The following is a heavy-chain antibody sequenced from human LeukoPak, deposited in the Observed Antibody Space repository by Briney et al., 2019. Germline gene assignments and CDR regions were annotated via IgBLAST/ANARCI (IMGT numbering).Heavy chain of an antibody. CDR2: INPNSGGT. Sequence: ASVKVSCKASGYTFTGYYMHWVRQAPGQGLEWMGWINPNSGGTNYAQKFQGRVTMTRDTSISTAYMELSRLRSDDTAVYYCARGYDILTGYYYTHYYMDVWGKGTTVTISS. V-gene: IGHV1-2*02. D-gene: IGHD3-9*01. CDR3: ARGYDILTGYYYTHYYMDV. CDR1: GYTFTGYY. J-gene: IGHJ6*03.